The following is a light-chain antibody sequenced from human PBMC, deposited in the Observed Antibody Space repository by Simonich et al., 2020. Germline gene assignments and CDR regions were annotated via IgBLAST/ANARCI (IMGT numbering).Light chain of an antibody. J-gene: IGKJ2*01. CDR2: LAS. Sequence: DIVMTQSPDSLAVSLGERATINCKSSQSVLYSPKHKNYLAWYQQKPGQPPKLLIYLASTREAGVPDRFSGSGSGTDFTLTISSLQAEDVAVYYCQQYYSTPMYTFGQGTKLEIK. CDR3: QQYYSTPMYT. V-gene: IGKV4-1*01. CDR1: QSVLYSPKHKNY.